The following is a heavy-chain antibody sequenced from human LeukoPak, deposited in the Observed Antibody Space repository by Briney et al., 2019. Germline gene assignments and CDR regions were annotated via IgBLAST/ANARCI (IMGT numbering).Heavy chain of an antibody. CDR2: ISGSGGST. Sequence: GGSLRLSCAASGFTFSSYAMSWVRQAPGKGLEWVSVISGSGGSTYYADSVKGRFTISRDNSKNTLYLQMNSLRAEDTAVYYCAKEQSVNYHAGSFDHWGQGTLVTVSS. V-gene: IGHV3-23*01. CDR1: GFTFSSYA. CDR3: AKEQSVNYHAGSFDH. D-gene: IGHD1-7*01. J-gene: IGHJ4*02.